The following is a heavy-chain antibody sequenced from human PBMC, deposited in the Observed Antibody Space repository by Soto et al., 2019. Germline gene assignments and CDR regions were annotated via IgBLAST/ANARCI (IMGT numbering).Heavy chain of an antibody. Sequence: QVQLVESGGGVVQPGRSLRLSRAASGFTFSSYAMHWVRQAPGKGLEWVAVISYDGSNKYYADSVKGRFTISRDNSKNTLYLQMNSLRAEDTAVYYCARDRGAYGLGGMDVWGQGTTFTVSS. CDR3: ARDRGAYGLGGMDV. CDR1: GFTFSSYA. V-gene: IGHV3-30-3*01. CDR2: ISYDGSNK. D-gene: IGHD2-21*01. J-gene: IGHJ6*02.